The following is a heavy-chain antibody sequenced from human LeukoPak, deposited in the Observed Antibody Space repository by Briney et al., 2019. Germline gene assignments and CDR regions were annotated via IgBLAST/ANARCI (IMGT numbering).Heavy chain of an antibody. CDR1: GFTFSTCA. V-gene: IGHV3-23*01. J-gene: IGHJ3*02. CDR3: VKEPRGCSFSFDI. CDR2: ISGSGSKT. D-gene: IGHD5-18*01. Sequence: GGSLRLSCAASGFTFSTCAINWVRQAPGKGLEWVSAISGSGSKTFYADSVKGRFTISRDNPKNTLYLQMNSLRPEATAVYYCVKEPRGCSFSFDIWGQGTMVTVSS.